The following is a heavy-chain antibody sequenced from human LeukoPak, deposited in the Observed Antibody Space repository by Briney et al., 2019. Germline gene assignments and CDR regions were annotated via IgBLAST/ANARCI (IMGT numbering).Heavy chain of an antibody. Sequence: SETLSLTCTVSGGSISSSSYYWGWIRQPPGKGLEWIGSIYYSGSTYYNPSLKSRVTISVDTSKNQFSLKLSSVTAADTAVYYCARGGDNYYDSSGYGYWGQGTLVTVSS. CDR2: IYYSGST. D-gene: IGHD3-22*01. J-gene: IGHJ4*02. V-gene: IGHV4-39*07. CDR1: GGSISSSSYY. CDR3: ARGGDNYYDSSGYGY.